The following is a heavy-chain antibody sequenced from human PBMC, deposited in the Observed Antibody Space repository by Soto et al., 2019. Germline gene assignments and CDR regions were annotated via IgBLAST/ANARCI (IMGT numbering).Heavy chain of an antibody. J-gene: IGHJ4*02. CDR2: INHSGST. Sequence: SETLSLTCTVSVDSITTYYWSWIRQPPGKGLEWIGEINHSGSTNYNPSLKSRVTISVDTSKNQFSLKLSSVTAADTAVYYCARAPALDIVVVVALYGYYFDYWGQRTLVTVS. CDR3: ARAPALDIVVVVALYGYYFDY. CDR1: VDSITTYY. V-gene: IGHV4-34*01. D-gene: IGHD2-15*01.